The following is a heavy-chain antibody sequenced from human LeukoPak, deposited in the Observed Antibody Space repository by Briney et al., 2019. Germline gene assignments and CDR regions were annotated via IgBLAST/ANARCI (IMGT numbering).Heavy chain of an antibody. CDR2: ISWNSGSI. J-gene: IGHJ3*02. V-gene: IGHV3-9*01. CDR3: EKGASSGYWAAAFDI. CDR1: GFTFDDYA. Sequence: GGSLRLSCAASGFTFDDYAMHWVRHAPGKGLVWVSGISWNSGSIGYADSVKGRFTISRDNAKNSLYLQMNSLRAEDTALYYCEKGASSGYWAAAFDIWGQGTMVTVSS. D-gene: IGHD3-22*01.